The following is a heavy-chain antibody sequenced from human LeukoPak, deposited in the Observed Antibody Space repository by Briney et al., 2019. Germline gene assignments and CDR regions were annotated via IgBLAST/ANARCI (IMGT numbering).Heavy chain of an antibody. CDR2: IYSGGST. J-gene: IGHJ3*02. V-gene: IGHV3-53*01. Sequence: GGSLRLSCAASGFTVSSNYTSWVRQAPGKGLEWVSVIYSGGSTYYADSVKGRFTISRDNSKNTLYLQMNSLRAEDTAVYYCARGYYDILTGHSGVPHDAFDIWGQGTMVTVSS. CDR1: GFTVSSNY. D-gene: IGHD3-9*01. CDR3: ARGYYDILTGHSGVPHDAFDI.